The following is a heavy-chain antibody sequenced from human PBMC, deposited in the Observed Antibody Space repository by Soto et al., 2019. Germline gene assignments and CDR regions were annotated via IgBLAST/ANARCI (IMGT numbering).Heavy chain of an antibody. J-gene: IGHJ4*02. CDR2: ISAYNGNT. CDR3: ARVNEEMATIDYFDY. V-gene: IGHV1-18*01. Sequence: QVPLVQSGAEVKKPGASVKVSCKASGYTFTSYGISWVRQAPGQGLEWMGWISAYNGNTNYAQKLQGRVTMTTDTSTSTAYMELRSLRSVDTAVYYYARVNEEMATIDYFDYWGQGTLVTVSS. D-gene: IGHD5-12*01. CDR1: GYTFTSYG.